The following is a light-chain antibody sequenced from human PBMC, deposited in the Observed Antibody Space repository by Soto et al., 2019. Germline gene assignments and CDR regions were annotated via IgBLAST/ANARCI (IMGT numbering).Light chain of an antibody. Sequence: QSVLTQPPSVSGAPGQRVTISCTGSSSNIGAGYDVHWYQQLPGTAPKLLIYGNSNRLSGVPDRFSGSKSGTSASLAITGLQAEDEADYYCQSYASSLSGWVFGGGTKLTVL. CDR3: QSYASSLSGWV. V-gene: IGLV1-40*01. CDR1: SSNIGAGYD. J-gene: IGLJ3*02. CDR2: GNS.